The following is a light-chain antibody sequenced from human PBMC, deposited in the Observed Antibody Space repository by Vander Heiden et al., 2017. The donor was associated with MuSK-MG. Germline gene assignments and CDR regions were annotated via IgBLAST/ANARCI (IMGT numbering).Light chain of an antibody. CDR2: DAS. Sequence: GDRVTITCRASQSISSWLAWYQQKPGKAPKPLIYDASSLESGVPSRFSGSGSGTEFTLTISSLQPDDFATYYCQQDNSYWTFGQGTKVXIK. V-gene: IGKV1-5*01. CDR3: QQDNSYWT. CDR1: QSISSW. J-gene: IGKJ1*01.